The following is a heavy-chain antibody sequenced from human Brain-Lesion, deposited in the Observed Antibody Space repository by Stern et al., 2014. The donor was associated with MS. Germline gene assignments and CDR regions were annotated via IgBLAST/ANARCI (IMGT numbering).Heavy chain of an antibody. J-gene: IGHJ6*02. CDR3: ARDQRGITIFGVVTDYYYLGMDV. CDR1: GYIFTGYY. D-gene: IGHD3-3*01. V-gene: IGHV1-2*02. CDR2: INPNTGGT. Sequence: MQLVESGAEVKKPGASVKVSCKTSGYIFTGYYIHWVRQAPGKGLEWMAWINPNTGGTKYAKKFQGRVTMSRDTSISTAYVELSSLTSDDTAVYYCARDQRGITIFGVVTDYYYLGMDVWGQGTTVTVSS.